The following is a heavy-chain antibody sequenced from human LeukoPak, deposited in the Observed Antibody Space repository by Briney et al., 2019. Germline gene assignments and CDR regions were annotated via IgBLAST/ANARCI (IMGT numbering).Heavy chain of an antibody. J-gene: IGHJ3*02. D-gene: IGHD3-10*01. V-gene: IGHV1-69*04. Sequence: GASVKVSCKASGGTFSSYAISWVRQAPGQGLEWMGRIIPILGIANYAQKFQGRVTITADKSTSTAYMELSSLRSEDTAVYYCARDSAMVRGVYGGAFDIWGQGTMVTVSS. CDR3: ARDSAMVRGVYGGAFDI. CDR1: GGTFSSYA. CDR2: IIPILGIA.